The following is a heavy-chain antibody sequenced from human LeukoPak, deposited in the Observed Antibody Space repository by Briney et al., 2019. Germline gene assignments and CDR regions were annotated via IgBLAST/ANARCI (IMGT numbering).Heavy chain of an antibody. CDR3: ARACSNYVYFDY. V-gene: IGHV4-39*01. J-gene: IGHJ4*02. CDR1: GGSISSSSYY. CDR2: IYYSGST. D-gene: IGHD4-11*01. Sequence: SETLSLTCTVSGGSISSSSYYWGWIRQPPGKGLEWIGSIYYSGSTYYNPSLKSRVTISVDTSKNQFSLKLSSVTAADTAVYYCARACSNYVYFDYWGQGALVTASS.